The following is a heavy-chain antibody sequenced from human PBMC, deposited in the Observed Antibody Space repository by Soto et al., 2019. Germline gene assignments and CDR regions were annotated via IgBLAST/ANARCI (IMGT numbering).Heavy chain of an antibody. CDR1: GYSFKDHY. D-gene: IGHD2-15*01. Sequence: ASVKVSCKASGYSFKDHYMHWVRQAPGRGLEWVGIINPSGKHTNHAQQFRGRVAMTRDTSTSTAYMELRSLRSEDTAVYFCARISCKGGSCYFDFDHWGQGTLVTVSS. J-gene: IGHJ4*02. CDR3: ARISCKGGSCYFDFDH. CDR2: INPSGKHT. V-gene: IGHV1-46*02.